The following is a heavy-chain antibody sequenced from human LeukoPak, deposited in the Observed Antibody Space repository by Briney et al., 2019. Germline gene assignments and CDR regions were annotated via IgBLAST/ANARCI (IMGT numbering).Heavy chain of an antibody. CDR1: GSSISSGSYY. V-gene: IGHV4-61*02. CDR3: ARVSAKVVIDY. J-gene: IGHJ4*02. CDR2: IYTSGST. Sequence: SQTLSLTCTVSGSSISSGSYYWSWIRQPAGKGLEWIGRIYTSGSTNYNPSLKSRVTISVDTSKNQFSLKLSSVTAADTAVYYCARVSAKVVIDYWGQGTLVTVSS. D-gene: IGHD3-22*01.